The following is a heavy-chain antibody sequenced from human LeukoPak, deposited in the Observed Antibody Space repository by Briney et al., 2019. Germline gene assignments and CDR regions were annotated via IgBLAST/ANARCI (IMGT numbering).Heavy chain of an antibody. J-gene: IGHJ4*02. V-gene: IGHV4-4*07. Sequence: SETLSLTCTVSGGSISSYYWSWIRQPAGKGLEWTGRIYTSGSTNYNPSLKSRVTMSVDTSKNQFSLKLSSVTAADTAVYYCARDYDILTGYVFDYWGQGTLVTVSS. CDR3: ARDYDILTGYVFDY. D-gene: IGHD3-9*01. CDR1: GGSISSYY. CDR2: IYTSGST.